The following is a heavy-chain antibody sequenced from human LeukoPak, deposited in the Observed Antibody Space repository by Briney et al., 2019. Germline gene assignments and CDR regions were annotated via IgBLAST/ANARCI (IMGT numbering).Heavy chain of an antibody. D-gene: IGHD3-10*01. J-gene: IGHJ5*02. V-gene: IGHV4-61*01. CDR3: AKAMVRGGVAALGFDP. CDR2: IYYSGST. CDR1: GYSISSGYY. Sequence: SETLSLTCTVSGYSISSGYYWSWIRQPPGKGLEWIGYIYYSGSTNYNPSLKSRVTISVDTSKNQLSLKLSSVTAADTAVYYCAKAMVRGGVAALGFDPWGQGTLVTVSS.